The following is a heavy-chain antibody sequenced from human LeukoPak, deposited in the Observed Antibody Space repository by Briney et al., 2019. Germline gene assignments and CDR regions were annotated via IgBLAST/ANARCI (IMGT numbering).Heavy chain of an antibody. Sequence: PGGSLRLSCAASGFTFRNSAMSWVRQAPGKGLEWVSNIIGNSVSTYYADFVKGRFTISRDNSNNTLFLQMNSLSADDTAIYFCAKGRRDGYKYPFFDSWGQGAWVVVS. V-gene: IGHV3-23*01. J-gene: IGHJ4*02. D-gene: IGHD5-24*01. CDR1: GFTFRNSA. CDR3: AKGRRDGYKYPFFDS. CDR2: IIGNSVST.